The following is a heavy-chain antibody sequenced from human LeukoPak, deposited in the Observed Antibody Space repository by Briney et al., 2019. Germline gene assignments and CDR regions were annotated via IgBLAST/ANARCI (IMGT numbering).Heavy chain of an antibody. CDR3: ARDPPYYYGSGSYGPRYMDV. D-gene: IGHD3-10*01. J-gene: IGHJ6*03. V-gene: IGHV4-4*02. CDR2: IYHSGST. CDR1: GGSISSSNW. Sequence: SGTLSLTCAVSGGSISSSNWWSWVRQPPGEGLEWIGEIYHSGSTNYNPSLKSRVTISVDKSKNQFSLKLSSVTAADTAVYYCARDPPYYYGSGSYGPRYMDVWGKGTTVTVSS.